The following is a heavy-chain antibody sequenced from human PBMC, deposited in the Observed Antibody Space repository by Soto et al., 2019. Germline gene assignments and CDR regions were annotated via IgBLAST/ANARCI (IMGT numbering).Heavy chain of an antibody. D-gene: IGHD5-12*01. J-gene: IGHJ4*02. V-gene: IGHV1-69*06. CDR2: IIPIFGTA. CDR3: ARAEGYGDFDY. Sequence: GASVKVSCKASGGTFSRYAISWVRQAPGQGLEWMGGIIPIFGTANYAQKFQGRVTITADKSTSTAYMELSSLRSEDTAVYYCARAEGYGDFDYWGQGTLVTVSS. CDR1: GGTFSRYA.